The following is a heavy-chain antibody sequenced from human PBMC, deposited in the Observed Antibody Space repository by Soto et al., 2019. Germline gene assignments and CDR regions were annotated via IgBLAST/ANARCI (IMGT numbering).Heavy chain of an antibody. D-gene: IGHD3-22*01. CDR2: ISAYNGNT. V-gene: IGHV1-18*04. CDR3: ARPAYYYDSSGYYRHSYYFDY. J-gene: IGHJ4*02. CDR1: GYTFTSYG. Sequence: ASVKVSCKASGYTFTSYGISWVRQAPGQGLEWMGWISAYNGNTNYAQKLQGRVTMTTDTSTSTAYMELRSLRSDDTAVYYCARPAYYYDSSGYYRHSYYFDYWGQGTLVTVSS.